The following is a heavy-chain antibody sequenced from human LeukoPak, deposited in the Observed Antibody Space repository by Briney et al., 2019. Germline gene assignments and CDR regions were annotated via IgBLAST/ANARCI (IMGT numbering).Heavy chain of an antibody. CDR1: GFTVSSNY. J-gene: IGHJ4*02. V-gene: IGHV3-53*01. CDR2: IYSGGST. CDR3: ARELKFTYYGSGKFFPGYFDY. Sequence: GGSLRLSCAASGFTVSSNYMSWVRQAPGKGLEWVSVIYSGGSTYYADSVKGRFTISRDNSKNTLYLQMNSLRAEDTAVYHCARELKFTYYGSGKFFPGYFDYWGQGTLVTVSS. D-gene: IGHD3-10*01.